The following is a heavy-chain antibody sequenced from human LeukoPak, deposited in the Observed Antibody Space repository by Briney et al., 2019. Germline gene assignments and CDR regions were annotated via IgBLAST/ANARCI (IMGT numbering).Heavy chain of an antibody. D-gene: IGHD2-2*01. Sequence: ASVKVSCKASGYTFTDYYIHWVRQAPGQGLEWMAWTNPNSGGTYYAQNFHDRITLTRDTSISTAYMELSRPRSDDTAIYYCARANALYCSSTSCLFDYWGQGTLVAVSS. CDR3: ARANALYCSSTSCLFDY. V-gene: IGHV1-2*02. CDR1: GYTFTDYY. CDR2: TNPNSGGT. J-gene: IGHJ4*02.